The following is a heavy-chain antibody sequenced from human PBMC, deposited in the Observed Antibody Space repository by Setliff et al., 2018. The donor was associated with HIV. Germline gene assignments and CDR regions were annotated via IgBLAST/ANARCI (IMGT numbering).Heavy chain of an antibody. CDR1: GYSISSGYY. V-gene: IGHV4-38-2*01. CDR2: IYYDGST. J-gene: IGHJ4*02. D-gene: IGHD1-26*01. CDR3: ARGKGGLVGPAEFDY. Sequence: SETLSLTCGVSGYSISSGYYWGWIRQPPGKGLEWIGNIYYDGSTYYNPSLKSRVIISLDTSKNQLSLRLSSMTAADTAIYFCARGKGGLVGPAEFDYWGPGTLVTAPQ.